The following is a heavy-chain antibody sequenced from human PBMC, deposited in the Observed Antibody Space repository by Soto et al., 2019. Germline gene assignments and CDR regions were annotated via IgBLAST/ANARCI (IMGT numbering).Heavy chain of an antibody. CDR3: ARVPGFSSRGYYGMDV. CDR1: GGSISSSNW. V-gene: IGHV4-4*02. Sequence: PSETLSLTCAVSGGSISSSNWWSWVRQPPGKGLEWIGEIYHSGSTNYNPSLKSRVTISVDKSKNQFSLKLSSVTAADTAVYYCARVPGFSSRGYYGMDVWGQGTTVTVSS. D-gene: IGHD3-10*01. J-gene: IGHJ6*02. CDR2: IYHSGST.